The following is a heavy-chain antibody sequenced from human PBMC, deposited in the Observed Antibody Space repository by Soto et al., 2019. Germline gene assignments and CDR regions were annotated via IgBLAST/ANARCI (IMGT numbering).Heavy chain of an antibody. J-gene: IGHJ4*02. CDR1: GVSISSGNW. D-gene: IGHD2-8*01. CDR2: IFHDGTA. CDR3: ARLVYDTRLNYMYFDF. V-gene: IGHV4-4*02. Sequence: SETLSLTYAVSGVSISSGNWWTWVRQTPQRGLEYIGEIFHDGTANYYPSFERRVAISVDTSKNQFSLKLTSVTAADTAIYFCARLVYDTRLNYMYFDFWGQGALVTVSS.